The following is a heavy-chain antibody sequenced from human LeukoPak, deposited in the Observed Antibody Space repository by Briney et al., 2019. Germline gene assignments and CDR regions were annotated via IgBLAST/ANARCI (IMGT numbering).Heavy chain of an antibody. V-gene: IGHV1-69*06. D-gene: IGHD5-12*01. CDR3: AIGDSGYDLDY. CDR1: GGTFSSYA. Sequence: ASVKVSCKASGGTFSSYAISWVRQAAGHGLEWMGGIIPIFGTANYAQKFQGRVTITADKSTSTAYMELSSLRSEDTAVYYCAIGDSGYDLDYWGQGTLVTVSS. CDR2: IIPIFGTA. J-gene: IGHJ4*02.